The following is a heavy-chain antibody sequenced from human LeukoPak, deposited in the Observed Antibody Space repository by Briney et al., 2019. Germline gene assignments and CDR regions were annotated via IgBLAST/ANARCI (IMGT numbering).Heavy chain of an antibody. Sequence: PSETLSLTCTVSGGSIRNFYWSWIRQSPGKGLEWIGYVHYSGSNYNPSLKSRVTISVDTSKNQFSLKLSSVTAADTAVYYCARATTYSIAVAGHPLFYFDYWGQGTLVTVSS. CDR3: ARATTYSIAVAGHPLFYFDY. D-gene: IGHD6-19*01. CDR1: GGSIRNFY. J-gene: IGHJ4*02. V-gene: IGHV4-59*01. CDR2: VHYSGS.